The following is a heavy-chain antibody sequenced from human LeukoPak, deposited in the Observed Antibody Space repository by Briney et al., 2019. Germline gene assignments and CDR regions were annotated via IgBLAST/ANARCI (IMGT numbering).Heavy chain of an antibody. CDR2: LYTSGST. J-gene: IGHJ6*03. V-gene: IGHV4-4*07. CDR3: ARLKSGYYYMDV. CDR1: GGSISSYY. Sequence: PSELLSLTCPVSGGSISSYYWGWIPPPAGKALEWIGRLYTSGSTNYNPSLKSRVTMSVDTSKTQFSLKLSSVTAAATAVYYCARLKSGYYYMDVWGKGTTVTVSS. D-gene: IGHD3-3*01.